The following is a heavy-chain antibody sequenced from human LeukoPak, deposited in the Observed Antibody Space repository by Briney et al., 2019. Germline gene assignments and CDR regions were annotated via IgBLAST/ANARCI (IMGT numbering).Heavy chain of an antibody. V-gene: IGHV1-69*04. J-gene: IGHJ5*02. Sequence: SVKISCKTSRGTFSRYAISWVRQAPGQGLEWMGKIIPIFGIANYAQKFQGRVTITADKSTSTANMELSSLRSEDTAVYYCAGAYYYDSSEGSNWFDPWGQGTLVTVSS. D-gene: IGHD3-22*01. CDR3: AGAYYYDSSEGSNWFDP. CDR1: RGTFSRYA. CDR2: IIPIFGIA.